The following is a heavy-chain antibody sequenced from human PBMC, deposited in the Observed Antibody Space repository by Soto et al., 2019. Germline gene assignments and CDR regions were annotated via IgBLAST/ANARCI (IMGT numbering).Heavy chain of an antibody. Sequence: ASVKVSCKASGYTFTSYYMHWVRQAPGQGLEWMGIINPSGGSTSYAQKFQGRVTMTRDTSTSTVYMELSSLRSEDTAVYYCAKVVLLNYYGMDVWGQGTTVTVSS. CDR2: INPSGGST. J-gene: IGHJ6*02. CDR3: AKVVLLNYYGMDV. V-gene: IGHV1-46*01. CDR1: GYTFTSYY.